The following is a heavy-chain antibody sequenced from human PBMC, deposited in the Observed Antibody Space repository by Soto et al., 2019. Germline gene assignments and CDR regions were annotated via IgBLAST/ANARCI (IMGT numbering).Heavy chain of an antibody. Sequence: SLRLSCAASGFTFSHDAMRWVRQAPGKGLQWVSTIFGSGAPTHYADSVKGRFGISRDNSNNMLFLEMNSLKDEDTAVYYCTREASSWGFAFDLWGQGTRVTVSS. CDR1: GFTFSHDA. J-gene: IGHJ3*01. D-gene: IGHD3-16*01. CDR2: IFGSGAPT. CDR3: TREASSWGFAFDL. V-gene: IGHV3-23*01.